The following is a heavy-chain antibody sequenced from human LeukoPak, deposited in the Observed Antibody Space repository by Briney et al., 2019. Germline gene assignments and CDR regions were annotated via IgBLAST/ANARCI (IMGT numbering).Heavy chain of an antibody. J-gene: IGHJ4*02. CDR3: AEGSGSYYKTGY. D-gene: IGHD3-10*01. Sequence: GGSLRLSCAASGFTFSNYWMSWVRQAPGKGLEWVSAISGSGGSTYYADSVKGRFTISRDNSKNTLYLQMNSLRAEDTAVYYCAEGSGSYYKTGYWGQGTLVTVSS. V-gene: IGHV3-23*01. CDR1: GFTFSNYW. CDR2: ISGSGGST.